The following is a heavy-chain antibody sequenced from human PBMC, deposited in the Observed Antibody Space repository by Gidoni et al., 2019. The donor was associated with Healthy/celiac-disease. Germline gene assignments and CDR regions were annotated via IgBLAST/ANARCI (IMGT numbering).Heavy chain of an antibody. D-gene: IGHD3-10*01. V-gene: IGHV2-70*04. CDR2: IDWDDDK. Sequence: QVTLKESGPALVKPTQTLTLTCTFSGFSLSTSGMRVSWIRQPPGKALEWLARIDWDDDKFYSTSLKTRLTISKDTSKNQVVLTMTNMDPVDTATYYCARSPPHHYYGSGSYYPLLDYWGQGTLVTVSS. CDR3: ARSPPHHYYGSGSYYPLLDY. J-gene: IGHJ4*02. CDR1: GFSLSTSGMR.